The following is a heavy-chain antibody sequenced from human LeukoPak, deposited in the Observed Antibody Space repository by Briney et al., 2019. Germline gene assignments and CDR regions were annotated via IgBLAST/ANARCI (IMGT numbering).Heavy chain of an antibody. V-gene: IGHV3-20*04. J-gene: IGHJ4*02. CDR3: AREVNYYDSSGYYGY. D-gene: IGHD3-22*01. Sequence: PSGGSLRLSCAASGFTFSSYWMSWVRQAPGKGLEWVSGINWNGGSTGYADSVKGRFTISRDNAKNSLYLQMNSLRAEDTALYYCAREVNYYDSSGYYGYWGQGTLVTVSS. CDR1: GFTFSSYW. CDR2: INWNGGST.